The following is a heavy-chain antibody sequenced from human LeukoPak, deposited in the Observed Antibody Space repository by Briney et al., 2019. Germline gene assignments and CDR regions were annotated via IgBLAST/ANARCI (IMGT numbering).Heavy chain of an antibody. CDR2: IKQDGSEK. D-gene: IGHD3-22*01. CDR3: ARFRYYYDSSGYQGDAFDI. CDR1: GFTFSTYW. J-gene: IGHJ3*02. Sequence: GGSLRLSCAVSGFTFSTYWMSWVRQVPGKGLEWVANIKQDGSEKYYVDSVKGRFTISRDNAKNSLYLQMNSLRAEDTAVYYCARFRYYYDSSGYQGDAFDIWGQGTMVTVSS. V-gene: IGHV3-7*01.